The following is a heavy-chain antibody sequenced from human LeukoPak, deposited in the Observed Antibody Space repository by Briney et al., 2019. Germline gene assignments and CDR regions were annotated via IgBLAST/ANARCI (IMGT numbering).Heavy chain of an antibody. CDR3: ARDSPYGDYELDAFDI. CDR1: GFTFSSYS. V-gene: IGHV3-21*01. D-gene: IGHD4-17*01. J-gene: IGHJ3*02. Sequence: PGGSLRLSCAASGFTFSSYSINWVRQAPGKGLEWVSSISSSSSSIYYEDTVKGRFTISRDNAKNSLYLQMNSLRAEDTAVYYCARDSPYGDYELDAFDIWGQGTMVTVSS. CDR2: ISSSSSSI.